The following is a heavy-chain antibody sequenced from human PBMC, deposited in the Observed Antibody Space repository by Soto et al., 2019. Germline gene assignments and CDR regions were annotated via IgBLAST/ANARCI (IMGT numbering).Heavy chain of an antibody. CDR2: ISWNSGSI. V-gene: IGHV3-9*01. D-gene: IGHD2-2*01. J-gene: IGHJ6*03. Sequence: PGGSLRLSCAASGFTFDDYAMHWVRQAPGKGLEWVSGISWNSGSIGYADSVKGRFTISRDNAKNSLYLQMNSLRAEDTALYYCAKAGPAPYYYYCYYMDVWGKGTTVTVSS. CDR1: GFTFDDYA. CDR3: AKAGPAPYYYYCYYMDV.